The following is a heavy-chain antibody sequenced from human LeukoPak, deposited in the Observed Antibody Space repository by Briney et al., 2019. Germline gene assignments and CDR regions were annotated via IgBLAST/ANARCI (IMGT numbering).Heavy chain of an antibody. V-gene: IGHV4-30-2*01. CDR1: GGSISSGGYY. CDR3: ARVHRSMYYDFWSGYWPEFDP. D-gene: IGHD3-3*01. Sequence: SQTLSLTCTVSGGSISSGGYYWSWIRQPPGKGLEWIGYIYHSGSTYYNPSLKSRVTISVDRSKNQFSLKLSSVTAADTAVYYCARVHRSMYYDFWSGYWPEFDPWGQGTLVTVSS. CDR2: IYHSGST. J-gene: IGHJ5*02.